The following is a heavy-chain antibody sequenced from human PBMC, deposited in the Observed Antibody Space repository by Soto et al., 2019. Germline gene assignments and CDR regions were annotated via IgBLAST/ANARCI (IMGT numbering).Heavy chain of an antibody. CDR3: AKDWGSHRSYYYYGMDV. V-gene: IGHV3-9*01. Sequence: GGSLRLSCAASGFTFDDYAMHWVRQAPGKGLEWVSGISWNSGSIGYADSVKGRFTISRDNAKNSLYLQMNSLRAEDTALYYCAKDWGSHRSYYYYGMDVWGQGTTVTVSS. J-gene: IGHJ6*02. CDR1: GFTFDDYA. CDR2: ISWNSGSI. D-gene: IGHD3-16*02.